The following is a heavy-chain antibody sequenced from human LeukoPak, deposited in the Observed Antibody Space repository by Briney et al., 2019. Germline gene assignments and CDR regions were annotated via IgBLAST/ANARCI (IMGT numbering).Heavy chain of an antibody. D-gene: IGHD3-22*01. V-gene: IGHV3-21*01. CDR1: GFTLSSYT. J-gene: IGHJ6*04. CDR2: ITTSSTFI. CDR3: ARDVVYYSRSIHYGMDV. Sequence: GGSLRLSCAASGFTLSSYTMNWVRQAPGKGLEWVSSITTSSTFIYYADSVKGRFTISRDNAKSSLYLQMNSLRAEDTAVYYCARDVVYYSRSIHYGMDVWGKGATVTVSS.